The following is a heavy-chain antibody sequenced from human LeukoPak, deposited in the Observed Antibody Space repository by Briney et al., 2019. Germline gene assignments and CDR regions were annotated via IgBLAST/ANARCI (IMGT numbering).Heavy chain of an antibody. CDR2: ISSSGSTI. CDR1: GFTFSDYY. V-gene: IGHV3-11*04. CDR3: ARSGRFKELDY. D-gene: IGHD1-26*01. Sequence: GGSLRLSCAASGFTFSDYYMSWIRQAPGKGLEWVSYISSSGSTIYYADSVKGRFTISRDNAKNSLFLQVNSLRAEDTAVYYCARSGRFKELDYWGQGTLVTVSS. J-gene: IGHJ4*02.